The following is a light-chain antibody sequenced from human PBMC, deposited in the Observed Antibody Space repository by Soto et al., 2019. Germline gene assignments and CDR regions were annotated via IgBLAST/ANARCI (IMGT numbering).Light chain of an antibody. CDR3: QQYDNLLS. J-gene: IGKJ4*01. CDR2: DAS. V-gene: IGKV1-33*01. Sequence: DIPMTQSPSSLSASVGDRVTITCQASQDISNYLNWYQQKPGKAPKLLISDASNLGTGVPSRFSGSGSGTDFTFTISTLQPEDIATYYCQQYDNLLSFGGGTKVEI. CDR1: QDISNY.